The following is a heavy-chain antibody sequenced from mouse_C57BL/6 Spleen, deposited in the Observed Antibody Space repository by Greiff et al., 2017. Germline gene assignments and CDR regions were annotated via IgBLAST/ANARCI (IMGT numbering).Heavy chain of an antibody. D-gene: IGHD2-5*01. J-gene: IGHJ2*01. V-gene: IGHV14-2*01. CDR2: IDPEDGET. CDR1: GFNIKDYY. CDR3: SRDPAYYSNYERVRYFGY. Sequence: VHVKQSGAELVKPGASVKLSCTASGFNIKDYYMHWVKQRTEQGLEWIGRIDPEDGETKYAPKFQGKATITADTSSNTAYLQLSSLTAEDTAVYYWSRDPAYYSNYERVRYFGYWGQGTTLTVSS.